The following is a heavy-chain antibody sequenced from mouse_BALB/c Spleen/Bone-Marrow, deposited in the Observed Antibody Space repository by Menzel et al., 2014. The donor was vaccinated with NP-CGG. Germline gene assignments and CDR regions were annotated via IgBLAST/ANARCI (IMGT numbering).Heavy chain of an antibody. Sequence: EVKLMESGGGLVQPGGSMKLSCVVSGFTFSNYWMNWVRQSPEKGLEWVAEIRLKSNNYATHYAESVKGRFTISRDDSKSSVYLLMNNLRAEDTGTYYCTRQPYYGYFDYWGQGTTLTVSS. D-gene: IGHD1-1*01. J-gene: IGHJ2*01. CDR3: TRQPYYGYFDY. V-gene: IGHV6-6*02. CDR2: IRLKSNNYAT. CDR1: GFTFSNYW.